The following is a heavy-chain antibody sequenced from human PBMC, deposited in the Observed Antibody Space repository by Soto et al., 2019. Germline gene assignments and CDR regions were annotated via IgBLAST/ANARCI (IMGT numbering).Heavy chain of an antibody. CDR2: SSANSGDT. CDR1: GYTFTSYG. Sequence: QVQLVQSGAEVKKPGASVKVSCKASGYTFTSYGISWVRQAPGQGLEWMGWSSANSGDTKSAQKVQGRVTLTTDTSTSRAYMELRGLRSDDTSVYYCAREYCDSTRCYEPDYWGQGTLVTVSS. V-gene: IGHV1-18*01. J-gene: IGHJ4*02. CDR3: AREYCDSTRCYEPDY. D-gene: IGHD2-2*01.